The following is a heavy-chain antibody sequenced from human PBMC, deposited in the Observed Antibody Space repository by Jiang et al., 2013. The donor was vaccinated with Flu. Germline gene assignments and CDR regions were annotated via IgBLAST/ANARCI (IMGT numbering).Heavy chain of an antibody. CDR3: TRGSYDSSGYTPIGYFDH. J-gene: IGHJ4*02. CDR1: GDSVSSNSAG. CDR2: AYYRSKWYT. Sequence: QTLSLTCAISGDSVSSNSAGWNWIRQSPSRGLEWLGRAYYRSKWYTDYGLSMKSRLTINADTSRNQLSLQLNSVTPEDTAVYYCTRGSYDSSGYTPIGYFDHWGQGTLVTVSS. V-gene: IGHV6-1*01. D-gene: IGHD3-22*01.